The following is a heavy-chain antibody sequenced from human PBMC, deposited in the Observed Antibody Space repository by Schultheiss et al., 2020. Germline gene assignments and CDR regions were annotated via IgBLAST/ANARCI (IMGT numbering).Heavy chain of an antibody. J-gene: IGHJ3*02. CDR3: AGGQDIVVVPAAMSAFDI. Sequence: SETLSLTCTVSGGSISSSSYYWGWIRQPPGKGLEWIGSIYYSGSTYYNPSLKSRVTISVDTSKNQFSLKLSSVTAADTAVYYCAGGQDIVVVPAAMSAFDIWGQGTMVTGSS. D-gene: IGHD2-2*01. V-gene: IGHV4-39*01. CDR2: IYYSGST. CDR1: GGSISSSSYY.